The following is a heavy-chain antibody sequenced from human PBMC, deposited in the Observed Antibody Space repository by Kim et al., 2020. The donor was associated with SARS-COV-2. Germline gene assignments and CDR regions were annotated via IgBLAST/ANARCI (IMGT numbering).Heavy chain of an antibody. CDR2: VGGSGDNT. Sequence: GGSLRLSCDASGFTFSTHDMSWVRQAPGMGLEWVSTVGGSGDNTRYADSVKGRFIISRDNSKNTLYLQMNSLRAEDTGVYYCAKDRWLKIGGHGTLVTIS. CDR3: AKDRWLKI. J-gene: IGHJ4*01. CDR1: GFTFSTHD. V-gene: IGHV3-23*01. D-gene: IGHD6-19*01.